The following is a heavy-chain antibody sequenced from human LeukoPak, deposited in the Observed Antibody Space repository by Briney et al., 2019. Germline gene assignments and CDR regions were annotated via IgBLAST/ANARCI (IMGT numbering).Heavy chain of an antibody. J-gene: IGHJ4*02. CDR3: VPIVGAPGNGS. V-gene: IGHV3-30-3*01. D-gene: IGHD1-26*01. CDR2: ILYDGSNK. CDR1: GFTFSSYT. Sequence: GGSLRLSCAASGFTFSSYTMHWVRQAPGKGLEWVAVILYDGSNKYYADSVKGQFTISRDNSKNTLYLQMNSLRAEDTAVYYCVPIVGAPGNGSWGQGTLVTVSS.